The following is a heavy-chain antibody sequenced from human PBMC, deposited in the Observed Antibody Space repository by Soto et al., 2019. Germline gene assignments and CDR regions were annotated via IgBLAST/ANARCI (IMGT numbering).Heavy chain of an antibody. V-gene: IGHV1-18*01. J-gene: IGHJ3*01. CDR2: INPLNGNP. D-gene: IGHD2-21*01. Sequence: QVHLVQSGVEVKKPGASVKVSCKTSGYSFIDYGISWMRQAPGQGLEWLAWINPLNGNPQSAQNLQGRLTVTTDTSTAAVLMELRSLTSDDTAVYLCAREHYRGGASDVWGQGTVVDVSS. CDR1: GYSFIDYG. CDR3: AREHYRGGASDV.